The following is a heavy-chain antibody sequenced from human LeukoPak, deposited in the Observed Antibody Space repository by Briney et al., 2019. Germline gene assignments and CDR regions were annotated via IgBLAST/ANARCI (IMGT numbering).Heavy chain of an antibody. CDR1: GGTFSSYA. CDR3: ASPGLWFGELFPHAFDI. D-gene: IGHD3-10*01. V-gene: IGHV1-69*05. J-gene: IGHJ3*02. Sequence: SVKVSCKASGGTFSSYAISWVRQAPGQGLEWMGGIIPIFGTANYAQKFQGRVTMTRNTSISTAYMELSSLRSEDTAVYYCASPGLWFGELFPHAFDIWGQGTMVTVSS. CDR2: IIPIFGTA.